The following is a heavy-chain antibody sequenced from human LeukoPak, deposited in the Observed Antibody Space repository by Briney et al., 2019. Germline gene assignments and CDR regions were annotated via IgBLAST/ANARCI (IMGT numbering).Heavy chain of an antibody. V-gene: IGHV3-30*02. D-gene: IGHD2-2*03. J-gene: IGHJ6*02. CDR2: IRYDGSNK. Sequence: GGSLRLSCAASGFTFSSYGMHWVRHAPGKGLEWVAFIRYDGSNKYYADSVKGRFTISRGNSKNTLYLQMNSLRAEDTAVYYCANLGSGYCSSTSCYPPYYYYGMDVWGQGTTVTVSS. CDR1: GFTFSSYG. CDR3: ANLGSGYCSSTSCYPPYYYYGMDV.